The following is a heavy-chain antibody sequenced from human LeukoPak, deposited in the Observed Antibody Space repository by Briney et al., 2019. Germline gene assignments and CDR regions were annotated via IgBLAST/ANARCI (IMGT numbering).Heavy chain of an antibody. V-gene: IGHV3-11*04. CDR3: ARDQPIGYNYGYPFDN. D-gene: IGHD5-18*01. CDR1: GFTFSDYY. J-gene: IGHJ4*02. CDR2: TSSSGSTI. Sequence: GGSLRLSCAAPGFTFSDYYMSWIRQAPGKGLEWVSYTSSSGSTIYYADSVKGRFTISRDNAKNSLYLQMNNLRVEDTAVYYCARDQPIGYNYGYPFDNWGQGTLVTVSS.